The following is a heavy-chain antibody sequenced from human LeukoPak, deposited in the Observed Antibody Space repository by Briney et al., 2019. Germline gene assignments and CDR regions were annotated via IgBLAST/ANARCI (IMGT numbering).Heavy chain of an antibody. D-gene: IGHD6-19*01. CDR1: GLTFSSYA. J-gene: IGHJ5*02. CDR3: ARSGGGKWLGNWFGP. Sequence: GGSLRLSCAASGLTFSSYAMSWVRQAPGKGLEWVSAISGSGGRTYYADSVKGRFTISRDNSKNTLYLQMNSLRAEDTAVYYCARSGGGKWLGNWFGPWGKGTLVTVSS. V-gene: IGHV3-23*01. CDR2: ISGSGGRT.